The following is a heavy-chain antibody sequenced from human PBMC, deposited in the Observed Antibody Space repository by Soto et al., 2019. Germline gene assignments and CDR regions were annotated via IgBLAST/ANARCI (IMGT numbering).Heavy chain of an antibody. V-gene: IGHV3-30*18. Sequence: QVQLVESGGGVVQPGRSLRLSCAASGFTFSSYGMHWVRQAPGKGLEWVAVISYDGSNKYYADSVKGRFTISRDNSKHTLDLQMNSLSSEYTAVDYCANDPGRFLEWLLDSFDYWGQGTLVTVSS. CDR3: ANDPGRFLEWLLDSFDY. CDR2: ISYDGSNK. J-gene: IGHJ4*02. CDR1: GFTFSSYG. D-gene: IGHD3-3*01.